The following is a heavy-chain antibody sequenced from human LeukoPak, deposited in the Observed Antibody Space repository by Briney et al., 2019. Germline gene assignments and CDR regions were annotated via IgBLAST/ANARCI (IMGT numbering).Heavy chain of an antibody. D-gene: IGHD4-23*01. CDR1: GYSFTSYW. CDR2: IYPGDSDT. V-gene: IGHV5-51*01. J-gene: IGHJ4*02. Sequence: GESLKISCKGSGYSFTSYWIGWVRQMPGKGLEWMGIIYPGDSDTRYSPSFQGQVTISADKSISTAYLPWSSLKASDTAMYYCAREALDYGGAFGYWGQGTLVTVSS. CDR3: AREALDYGGAFGY.